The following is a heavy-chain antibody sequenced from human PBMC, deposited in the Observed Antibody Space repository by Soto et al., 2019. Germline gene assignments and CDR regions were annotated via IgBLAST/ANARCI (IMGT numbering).Heavy chain of an antibody. CDR3: ARVPYDTTGYYAF. CDR1: GYTFTSYA. V-gene: IGHV1-46*01. J-gene: IGHJ4*02. D-gene: IGHD3-22*01. Sequence: ASVKVSCKASGYTFTSYAMHWVRQAPGQGLEWMGMIDPSGGSTTYAQKFQGRITMTSDMSTSTVYMELSSLRSEDTAVYYCARVPYDTTGYYAFWGQGTMVTVSS. CDR2: IDPSGGST.